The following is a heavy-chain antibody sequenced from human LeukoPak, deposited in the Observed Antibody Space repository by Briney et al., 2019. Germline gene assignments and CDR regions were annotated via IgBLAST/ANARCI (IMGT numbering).Heavy chain of an antibody. V-gene: IGHV4-34*01. CDR1: GGSFSGYY. CDR2: INHSGST. J-gene: IGHJ4*02. D-gene: IGHD3-22*01. CDR3: ARGRVTYPWMIVVLTHYFDY. Sequence: PSETLSLTCAVYGGSFSGYYWSWIRQPPGKGLEWIGEINHSGSTNYNPSLKSRVTISVDTSKNQFSLKLSSVTAADTAVYYCARGRVTYPWMIVVLTHYFDYWGQGTLVTVSS.